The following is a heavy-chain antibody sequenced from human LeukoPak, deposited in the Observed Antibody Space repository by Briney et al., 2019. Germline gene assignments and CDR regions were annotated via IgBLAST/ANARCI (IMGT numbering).Heavy chain of an antibody. V-gene: IGHV4-4*07. CDR2: IYTSGST. D-gene: IGHD3-3*01. Sequence: SETLSLTCTVSGGSISSYYWSWIRQPAGKGLEWIGRIYTSGSTNYNPSLKSRVTMSVDTSKNQFSLKLSSVTAADTAVYYCARDPTIFGVVERHGVYWYFDLWGRGTLVTVSS. CDR3: ARDPTIFGVVERHGVYWYFDL. J-gene: IGHJ2*01. CDR1: GGSISSYY.